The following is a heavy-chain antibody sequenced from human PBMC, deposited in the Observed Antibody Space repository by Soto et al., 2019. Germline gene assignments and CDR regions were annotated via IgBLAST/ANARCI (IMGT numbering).Heavy chain of an antibody. J-gene: IGHJ4*02. CDR3: ARDFGNDLSAPGAVFDS. V-gene: IGHV1-18*01. CDR1: SDTFNPYI. CDR2: ISAYNGNT. Sequence: ASVKVCCNASSDTFNPYIVTWGLQAPGLGLEWVGWISAYNGNTNYGQKFQGRVTMTTDTSTTTAYMELRSPRSDDTAVYFCARDFGNDLSAPGAVFDSWGQGTPVTVSS. D-gene: IGHD3-16*01.